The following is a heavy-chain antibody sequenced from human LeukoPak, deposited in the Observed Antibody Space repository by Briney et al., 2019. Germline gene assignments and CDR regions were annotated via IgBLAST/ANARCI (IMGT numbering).Heavy chain of an antibody. D-gene: IGHD3-22*01. CDR1: GGSISSSSYY. CDR3: ARDAYDSSGY. J-gene: IGHJ4*02. Sequence: KPSETLSLTCTVSGGSISSSSYYWGWIRQPPGKGLEWIGSIYYIGNTYYNPSLKSRVTISVDTSKNQFSLTLSSVTAADTAVYYCARDAYDSSGYWGQGTLVTVSS. CDR2: IYYIGNT. V-gene: IGHV4-39*07.